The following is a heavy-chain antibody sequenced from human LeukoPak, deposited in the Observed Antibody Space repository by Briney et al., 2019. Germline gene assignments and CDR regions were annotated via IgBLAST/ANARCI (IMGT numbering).Heavy chain of an antibody. CDR1: GFTFSSYA. Sequence: GGSLRLSCAASGFTFSSYAMGWVRHAPGQGLEWVSGISWNSGSIGYADSVKGRFTISRDNAKNSLYLQMNSLRAEDTALYYCAKSIAAAGTGAFDIWGQGTMVTVSS. D-gene: IGHD6-13*01. CDR3: AKSIAAAGTGAFDI. CDR2: ISWNSGSI. V-gene: IGHV3-9*01. J-gene: IGHJ3*02.